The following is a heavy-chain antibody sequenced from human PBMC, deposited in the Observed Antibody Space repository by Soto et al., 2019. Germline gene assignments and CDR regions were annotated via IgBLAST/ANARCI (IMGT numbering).Heavy chain of an antibody. Sequence: SETLSLTCTVSGGSISSGDYYWSWIRQPPGKGLEWIGYIYYSGSTYYNPSLKSRVTISVDTSKNQFSLKLSSVTAADTAVYYCARGELCSSTSCYRRFNWFDPWGQGTLVTVSS. CDR2: IYYSGST. D-gene: IGHD2-2*01. V-gene: IGHV4-30-4*01. J-gene: IGHJ5*02. CDR1: GGSISSGDYY. CDR3: ARGELCSSTSCYRRFNWFDP.